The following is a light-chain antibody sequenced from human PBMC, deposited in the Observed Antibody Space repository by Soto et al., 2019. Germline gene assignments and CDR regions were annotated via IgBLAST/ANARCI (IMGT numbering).Light chain of an antibody. V-gene: IGKV3-20*01. CDR3: QQYGSTGYT. CDR1: QSVSSSY. CDR2: GAS. Sequence: EIVLTQSPGTLSLSPGETATLSCRASQSVSSSYLDWYQQKPGQAPRLLIYGASSRATGIPDRFSGSGSGTDFTLTSSRLEPEDFAVYYCQQYGSTGYTFGQGTKLEIK. J-gene: IGKJ2*01.